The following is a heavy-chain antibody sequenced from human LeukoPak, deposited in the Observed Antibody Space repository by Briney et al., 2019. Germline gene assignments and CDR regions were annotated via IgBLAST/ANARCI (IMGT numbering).Heavy chain of an antibody. CDR3: ARVAYYDSSGYIPEGY. J-gene: IGHJ4*02. CDR2: IIAYNANT. V-gene: IGHV1-18*01. D-gene: IGHD3-22*01. CDR1: GYTFTSYG. Sequence: ASVKVSCKASGYTFTSYGISWVRQAPGQGLEWMGWIIAYNANTNYAQKLQGRVTMTTDTSTSTAYMELRSLRSDDTAVYYCARVAYYDSSGYIPEGYWGQGTLVTVSS.